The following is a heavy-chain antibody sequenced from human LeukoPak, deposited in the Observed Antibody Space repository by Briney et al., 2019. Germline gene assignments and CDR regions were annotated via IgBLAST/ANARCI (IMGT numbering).Heavy chain of an antibody. CDR2: IKQDGSEK. CDR3: AREMGYYYYGMDV. J-gene: IGHJ6*02. Sequence: GGSLRLSCAASGFTFSSYWMSWVREAPGKELEWVANIKQDGSEKYYVDSVKGRFTISRDNAKNSLYLQMNSLRAEDTAVYYCAREMGYYYYGMDVWGQGTTVTVSS. D-gene: IGHD2-8*01. CDR1: GFTFSSYW. V-gene: IGHV3-7*01.